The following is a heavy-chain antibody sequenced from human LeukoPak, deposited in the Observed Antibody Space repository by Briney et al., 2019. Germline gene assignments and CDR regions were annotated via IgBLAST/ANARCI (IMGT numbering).Heavy chain of an antibody. D-gene: IGHD6-6*01. Sequence: SVKVSCKASGDTFSSYAISWVRQAPGQGLEWMGGIIPIFGTANYAQKFQGRVTITADKSTSTAYMELSSLRSEDTAVYYCARGITHSSSYYYYYMDVWGKGTTVTVSS. CDR3: ARGITHSSSYYYYYMDV. J-gene: IGHJ6*03. CDR2: IIPIFGTA. V-gene: IGHV1-69*06. CDR1: GDTFSSYA.